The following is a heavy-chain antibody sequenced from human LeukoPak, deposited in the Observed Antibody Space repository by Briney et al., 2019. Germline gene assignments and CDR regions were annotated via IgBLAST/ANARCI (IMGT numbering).Heavy chain of an antibody. CDR2: IKQDGSEK. D-gene: IGHD2-2*01. CDR3: ARHSKGIIVVPAAPNYYYYYIDV. CDR1: GFTLSGYW. J-gene: IGHJ6*03. Sequence: GGSLRLSCAASGFTLSGYWMSWVRQARGKGLEWVANIKQDGSEKYSVDSVKGRFTISRDNAKNPLYLHMTSLRAEDTAVYYCARHSKGIIVVPAAPNYYYYYIDVWGKGTTVTVSS. V-gene: IGHV3-7*01.